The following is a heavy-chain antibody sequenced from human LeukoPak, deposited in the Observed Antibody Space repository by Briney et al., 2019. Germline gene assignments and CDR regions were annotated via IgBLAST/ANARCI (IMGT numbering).Heavy chain of an antibody. D-gene: IGHD3-22*01. J-gene: IGHJ4*02. Sequence: GESLRLSCAASGFILSSNYMSWVRQAPGKGLEWVSVISSGGNTYYADSVKGRFTISRDISKNTLYLQMNGLRAEDTAVYYCAREVRGYYFDYWGQGTLVTVSS. V-gene: IGHV3-53*01. CDR2: ISSGGNT. CDR1: GFILSSNY. CDR3: AREVRGYYFDY.